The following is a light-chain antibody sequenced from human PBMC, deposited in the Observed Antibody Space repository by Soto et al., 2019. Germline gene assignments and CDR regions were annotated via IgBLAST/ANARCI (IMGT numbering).Light chain of an antibody. CDR2: GAS. V-gene: IGKV3-15*01. J-gene: IGKJ2*01. Sequence: EIVMTQSPATLSVSPGQRATLSCRASQSVSSNLVWYQQKPGQAPRLLIYGASTRATGIPARFSGSGSGTEFTLSISGLKSEDFAVYYCQQYNDWPPKYTFGQGTKLEIK. CDR3: QQYNDWPPKYT. CDR1: QSVSSN.